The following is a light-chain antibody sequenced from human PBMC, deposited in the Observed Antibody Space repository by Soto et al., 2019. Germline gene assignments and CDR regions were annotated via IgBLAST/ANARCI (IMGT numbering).Light chain of an antibody. V-gene: IGKV3-20*01. CDR1: QSVSSSY. J-gene: IGKJ2*01. Sequence: EIVLTQSPGTLSLSPGERATLSCRASQSVSSSYLVWYQQKPGQAPRLLIYGASSRATGIPDRFSGSGSGTDFTLTISRLEPEDFAGYYCQQYGSSPPMYTFGQGTKLEIK. CDR2: GAS. CDR3: QQYGSSPPMYT.